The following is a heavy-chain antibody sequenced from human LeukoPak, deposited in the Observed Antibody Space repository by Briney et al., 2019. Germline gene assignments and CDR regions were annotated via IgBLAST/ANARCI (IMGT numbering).Heavy chain of an antibody. Sequence: GGSLRLSCAASGFTFSSYAMHWVRQAPGKGLEWVAVISYDGSNKYYAEAVKGRFTISRDNSKNTLYLQMNSLRAEDTAVYYCARGLDGYNEMPFDYWGQGTLVTVSS. D-gene: IGHD5-24*01. CDR1: GFTFSSYA. V-gene: IGHV3-30-3*01. CDR3: ARGLDGYNEMPFDY. J-gene: IGHJ4*02. CDR2: ISYDGSNK.